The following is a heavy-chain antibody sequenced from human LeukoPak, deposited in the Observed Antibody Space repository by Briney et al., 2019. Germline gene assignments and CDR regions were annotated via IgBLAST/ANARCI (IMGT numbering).Heavy chain of an antibody. Sequence: GGSLRLSCAASGFTVSSNYMSWVRQAKGKGLECVAKIREDGSEKHYVDSVKGRFTISRDNAKNSLYLQMTSLRAEDTAVYYCARDYTGGWNDYWGQGTLVTVSS. CDR2: IREDGSEK. CDR3: ARDYTGGWNDY. J-gene: IGHJ4*02. V-gene: IGHV3-7*01. D-gene: IGHD7-27*01. CDR1: GFTVSSNY.